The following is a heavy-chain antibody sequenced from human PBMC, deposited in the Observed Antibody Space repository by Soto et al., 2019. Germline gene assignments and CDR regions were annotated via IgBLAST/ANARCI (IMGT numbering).Heavy chain of an antibody. Sequence: GGSLRLSCAASGFSFSNAWMNWVRQAPGKGLEWVGRIKSKTDGGARDYTAPVKGRFTISRDDSKNTLYLQMNSLKTEDTAVYYCTTDGIMSTFGGAIVWHGMDVWGQWTTVTVSS. J-gene: IGHJ6*02. CDR1: GFSFSNAW. V-gene: IGHV3-15*07. CDR2: IKSKTDGGAR. D-gene: IGHD3-16*02. CDR3: TTDGIMSTFGGAIVWHGMDV.